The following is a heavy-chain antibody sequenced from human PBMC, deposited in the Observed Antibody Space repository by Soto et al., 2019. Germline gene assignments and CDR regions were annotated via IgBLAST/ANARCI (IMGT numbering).Heavy chain of an antibody. J-gene: IGHJ4*02. CDR3: ARVSNSFDY. CDR2: ISAYTGDT. V-gene: IGHV1-18*01. CDR1: GYTFTTYG. Sequence: GASVKVSCKAFGYTFTTYGISWVRQAPGQGLEWMGWISAYTGDTNYVQKFQRRVTMTTDTSTSTAYMELRSLTSDDTAVYYCARVSNSFDYWGLGTLVTVSS.